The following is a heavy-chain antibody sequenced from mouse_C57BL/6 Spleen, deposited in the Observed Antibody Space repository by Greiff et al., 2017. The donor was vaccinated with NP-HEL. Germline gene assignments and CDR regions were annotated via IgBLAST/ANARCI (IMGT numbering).Heavy chain of an antibody. Sequence: QVQLKQPGAELVKPGASVKLSCKASGYTFTSYWMHWVKQRPGQGLEWIGMIHPNSGSTNYNEKFKSKATLTVDKSSSTAYMQLSSLTSEDSAVYYCARPEGDYLDWGQGTTLTVSS. CDR3: ARPEGDYLD. V-gene: IGHV1-64*01. CDR1: GYTFTSYW. J-gene: IGHJ2*01. CDR2: IHPNSGST. D-gene: IGHD2-4*01.